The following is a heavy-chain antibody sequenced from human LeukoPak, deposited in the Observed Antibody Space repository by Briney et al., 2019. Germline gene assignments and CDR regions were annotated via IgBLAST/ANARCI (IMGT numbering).Heavy chain of an antibody. CDR1: GFTFSSYA. V-gene: IGHV3-11*01. Sequence: PGGSLRLSCAASGFTFSSYAMSWIRQAPGKGLEWVSYISSSGSTLYYADSVKGRFTISRDNAKNSLYLQMNSLRAEDTAVYYCARGGLLWFGELSPYFDYWGQGTLVTVSS. CDR2: ISSSGSTL. CDR3: ARGGLLWFGELSPYFDY. J-gene: IGHJ4*02. D-gene: IGHD3-10*01.